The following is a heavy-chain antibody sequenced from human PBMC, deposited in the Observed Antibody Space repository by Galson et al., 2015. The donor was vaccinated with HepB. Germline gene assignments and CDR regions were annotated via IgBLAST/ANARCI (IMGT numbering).Heavy chain of an antibody. Sequence: SLRLSCAASGFTFRSYSMNWVRQAPGKGLEWVSSVDGSGNHRYYADSLKGRFTIPRDNSKNTLYLQMNSLRAEDTAVYYCARDGAVAREDYYYYGMDVWGQGTTVTVSS. J-gene: IGHJ6*02. CDR3: ARDGAVAREDYYYYGMDV. CDR1: GFTFRSYS. V-gene: IGHV3-21*01. CDR2: VDGSGNHR. D-gene: IGHD6-19*01.